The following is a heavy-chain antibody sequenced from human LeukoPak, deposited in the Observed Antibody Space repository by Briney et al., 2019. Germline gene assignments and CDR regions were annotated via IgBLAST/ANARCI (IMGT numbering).Heavy chain of an antibody. CDR3: ARGRRIAAIND. J-gene: IGHJ4*02. CDR2: INSDGSST. D-gene: IGHD6-13*01. V-gene: IGHV3-74*01. CDR1: GFTFSGYW. Sequence: GGSLRLSCADSGFTFSGYWMHWVRQAPGKGRGWVSRINSDGSSTSYADSVRGRFTISRDNAKNTLYLQLNSLRAEDSVGYYCARGRRIAAINDWGQGALVTVSS.